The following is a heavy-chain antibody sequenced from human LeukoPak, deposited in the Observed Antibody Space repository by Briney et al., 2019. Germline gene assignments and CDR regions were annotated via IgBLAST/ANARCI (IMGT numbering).Heavy chain of an antibody. Sequence: GESLKISCKGSGYSFPNKWIGWVRQMPGKGLEWIGIIYPGDSDTRFGPSFQGQVTISADKSINTAYLQWSTLKASDTAMYYCARLSGSVMTSVLRSRLDYWGQRPLVIVSS. D-gene: IGHD4-11*01. CDR3: ARLSGSVMTSVLRSRLDY. CDR1: GYSFPNKW. CDR2: IYPGDSDT. J-gene: IGHJ4*02. V-gene: IGHV5-51*01.